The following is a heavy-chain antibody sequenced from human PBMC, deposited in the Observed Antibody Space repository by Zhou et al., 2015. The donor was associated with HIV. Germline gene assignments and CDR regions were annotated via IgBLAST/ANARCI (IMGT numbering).Heavy chain of an antibody. Sequence: EVQLVESGGDLVQPGGSLRLSCAAAGFDFSFFVMHWVRQVPGKGLVWVSVVSWRGDINYAESVKGRFTISRENAKNSLYLQMNSLRAGDTAVYYCARLGAGQSSSPERGMDVWGQGTTVTVSS. CDR1: GFDFSFFV. CDR2: VSWRGDI. V-gene: IGHV3-13*01. D-gene: IGHD6-6*01. J-gene: IGHJ6*02. CDR3: ARLGAGQSSSPERGMDV.